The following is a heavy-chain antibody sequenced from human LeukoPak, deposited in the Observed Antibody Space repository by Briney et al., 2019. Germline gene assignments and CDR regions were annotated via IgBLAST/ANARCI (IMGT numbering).Heavy chain of an antibody. CDR3: AREALWFGGFYYYYMDV. CDR2: INTNTGNT. J-gene: IGHJ6*03. CDR1: GYTFTSYA. D-gene: IGHD3-10*01. Sequence: ASVKVSCKASGYTFTSYAMNWVRQAPAQGLEWMGWINTNTGNTTYAQGFTGRFVFSLDTSVSQAYLQISSLKAEDPAVYYCAREALWFGGFYYYYMDVWGKGTTVTVSS. V-gene: IGHV7-4-1*02.